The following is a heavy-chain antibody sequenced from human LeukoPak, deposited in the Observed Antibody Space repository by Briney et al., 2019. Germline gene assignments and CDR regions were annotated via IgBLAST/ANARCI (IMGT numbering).Heavy chain of an antibody. V-gene: IGHV4-59*12. Sequence: PSETLSLTCTVSGGSISSYYWSWIRQPPGKGLEWIGYIYYSGSTNYNPSLKSRVTISVDTSKNQFSLKLSSVTAADTAVYYCARGPSARGWYPPHYYYYYGMDVWGQGTTVTVSS. CDR3: ARGPSARGWYPPHYYYYYGMDV. CDR1: GGSISSYY. J-gene: IGHJ6*02. CDR2: IYYSGST. D-gene: IGHD6-19*01.